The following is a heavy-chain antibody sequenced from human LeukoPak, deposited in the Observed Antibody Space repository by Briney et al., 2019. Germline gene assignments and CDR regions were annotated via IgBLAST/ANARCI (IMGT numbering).Heavy chain of an antibody. CDR1: GGSISSYY. CDR3: ASLSYYDFWSGYYTIDY. CDR2: IYYSGST. V-gene: IGHV4-59*01. Sequence: PSETLSLTCTVSGGSISSYYWSWIRQPPGKGLEWIGYIYYSGSTNYNPSLKSRVTISVDTSKNQFSLKLSSVTAADTAVYYCASLSYYDFWSGYYTIDYWGQGTLVTVSS. D-gene: IGHD3-3*01. J-gene: IGHJ4*02.